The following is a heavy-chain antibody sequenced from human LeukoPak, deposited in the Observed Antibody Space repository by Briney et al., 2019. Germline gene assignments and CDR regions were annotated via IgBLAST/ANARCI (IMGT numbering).Heavy chain of an antibody. CDR3: ARGETSVTSYLQL. J-gene: IGHJ4*02. V-gene: IGHV3-48*02. D-gene: IGHD4-17*01. Sequence: PGGSLRLSCAASGFSFSSYSMNWVRQAPGKGLEWVSFISTSSSRIYYADSVKGRFTISRDNAKNSLYLQMDSLRDEDTAVYYCARGETSVTSYLQLWGQGTLVTVSS. CDR1: GFSFSSYS. CDR2: ISTSSSRI.